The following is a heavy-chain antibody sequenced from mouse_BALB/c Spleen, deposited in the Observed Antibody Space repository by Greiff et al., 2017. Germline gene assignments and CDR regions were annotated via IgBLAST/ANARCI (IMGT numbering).Heavy chain of an antibody. V-gene: IGHV2-9*02. Sequence: QVQLQQSGPGLVAPSQSLSITCTVSGFSLTSYGVHWVRQPPGKGLEWLGVIWAGGSTNYNSALMSRLSISKDNSKSQVFLKMNSLQTDDTAMYYCARGYDYDEVSFAYWGQGTLVTVSA. CDR2: IWAGGST. J-gene: IGHJ3*01. CDR3: ARGYDYDEVSFAY. D-gene: IGHD2-4*01. CDR1: GFSLTSYG.